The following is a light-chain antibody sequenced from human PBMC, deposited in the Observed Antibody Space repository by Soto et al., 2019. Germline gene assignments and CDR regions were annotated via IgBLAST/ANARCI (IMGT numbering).Light chain of an antibody. J-gene: IGLJ2*01. V-gene: IGLV2-23*02. CDR3: CSYAGSNTYVV. CDR2: EVS. CDR1: SSDVGTYNL. Sequence: QSALTQPASVSVSPGQSITISCTGTSSDVGTYNLVSWYQQYPGTAPKLMIYEVSKRPSGVSNRFSGSRSGNTASLTISGLQAEDEADYYCCSYAGSNTYVVFGGGTKLTVL.